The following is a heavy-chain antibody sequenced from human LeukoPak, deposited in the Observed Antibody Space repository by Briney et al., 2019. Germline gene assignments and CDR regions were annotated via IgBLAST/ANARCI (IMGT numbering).Heavy chain of an antibody. CDR2: TYYRSKWYN. CDR1: GDSVSSNSAA. CDR3: VRVRLAARPAVGDWFDP. Sequence: SQTLSLTCAISGDSVSSNSAAWNWIRQSPSRGLEWLGRTYYRSKWYNDYAVSVKSRITINPDTSKNQFSLQLNSVTPEDTAVYYCVRVRLAARPAVGDWFDPWGQGTLVTVSS. J-gene: IGHJ5*02. V-gene: IGHV6-1*01. D-gene: IGHD6-6*01.